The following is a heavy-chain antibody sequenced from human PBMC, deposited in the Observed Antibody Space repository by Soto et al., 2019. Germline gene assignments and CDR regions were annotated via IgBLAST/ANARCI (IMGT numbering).Heavy chain of an antibody. D-gene: IGHD3-22*01. CDR3: ARQPSNGQWFL. V-gene: IGHV5-51*01. CDR1: VYSFTSYW. CDR2: MYPGDSDL. Sequence: GESLKISCKGSVYSFTSYWIGWVRQMPGKGLEWMGIMYPGDSDLRYSPSFQGQVTISADRSISTAYLQWSSLKASDTAMYYCARQPSNGQWFLWGQGTTVTVSS. J-gene: IGHJ6*02.